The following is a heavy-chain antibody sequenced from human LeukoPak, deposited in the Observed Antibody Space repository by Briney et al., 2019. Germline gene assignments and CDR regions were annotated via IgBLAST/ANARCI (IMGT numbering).Heavy chain of an antibody. Sequence: ASVKVSCKASGYTFIDYYMHWVRQAPGQALEWMGRINPSSGGTNYAQKFQGRVTMTRDTSISTAYMELSRLRSDDTAVYYCARDDNSGYYSGPWGQGTLVTVSS. V-gene: IGHV1-2*06. CDR2: INPSSGGT. J-gene: IGHJ5*02. D-gene: IGHD3-22*01. CDR1: GYTFIDYY. CDR3: ARDDNSGYYSGP.